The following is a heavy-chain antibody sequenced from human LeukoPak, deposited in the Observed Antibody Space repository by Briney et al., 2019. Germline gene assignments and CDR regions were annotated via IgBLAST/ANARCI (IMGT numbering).Heavy chain of an antibody. D-gene: IGHD1-26*01. CDR1: GFTFSSYA. V-gene: IGHV3-23*01. CDR2: ISGSGGST. Sequence: GGSLRLSCAASGFTFSSYAMSWVRQAPGKGLEWVSTISGSGGSTYYADSVKGRFTISRDNSKNTLYLQMNSLRAEDTAVYYCAKDNSDRYSGSFTYGDYFDYWGQGTLVTVSS. J-gene: IGHJ4*02. CDR3: AKDNSDRYSGSFTYGDYFDY.